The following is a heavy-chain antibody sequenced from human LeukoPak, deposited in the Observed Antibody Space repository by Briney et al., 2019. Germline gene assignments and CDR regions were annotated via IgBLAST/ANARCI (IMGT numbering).Heavy chain of an antibody. CDR1: GGSISSYN. CDR2: IYHSGST. CDR3: ARGPKSAPYFDY. V-gene: IGHV4-59*12. J-gene: IGHJ4*02. D-gene: IGHD6-6*01. Sequence: SETLSLTCTVSGGSISSYNWSWIRQPPGKGLEWIGYIYHSGSTYYNPSLKSRVTISVDRSKNQFSLKLSSVTAADTAVYYCARGPKSAPYFDYWGQGTLVTVSS.